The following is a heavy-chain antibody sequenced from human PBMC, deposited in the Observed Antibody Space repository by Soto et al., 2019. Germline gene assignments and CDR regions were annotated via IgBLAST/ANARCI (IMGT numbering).Heavy chain of an antibody. CDR2: INPNSGGT. V-gene: IGHV1-2*04. Sequence: GASVKVSCKASGHTFTGYYMHWVRQAPGQGLEWMGWINPNSGGTNYAQKFQGWVTMTRDTSISTAYMELSRLRSDDTAVYYCARAGLGIFGVVPTATYGMDVWGQGTTVTVSS. CDR1: GHTFTGYY. J-gene: IGHJ6*02. CDR3: ARAGLGIFGVVPTATYGMDV. D-gene: IGHD3-3*01.